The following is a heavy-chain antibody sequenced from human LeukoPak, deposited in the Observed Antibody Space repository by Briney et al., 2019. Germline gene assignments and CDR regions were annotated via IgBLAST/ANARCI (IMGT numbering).Heavy chain of an antibody. V-gene: IGHV4-59*08. CDR1: GCSISRYY. J-gene: IGHJ5*02. CDR2: TYYSGST. CDR3: ASAVAGTVFDP. Sequence: SETLSLTCTVSGCSISRYYLNWIRQPPGKGLEWIGYTYYSGSTTYNPSLKGRVTLSVDTSKNQSSLKLSSVTAEDTAVYYCASAVAGTVFDPWGEGPLVTVPS. D-gene: IGHD6-19*01.